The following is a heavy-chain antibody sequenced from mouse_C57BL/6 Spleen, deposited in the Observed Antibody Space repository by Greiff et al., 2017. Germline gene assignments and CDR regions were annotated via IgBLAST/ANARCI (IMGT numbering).Heavy chain of an antibody. Sequence: VQLQQSGAELAKPGASVKLSCKASGYTFTSYWMHWVKQRPGQGLEWIGYINPSSGYTKYNQKFKDKATLTADKSSSTVYMQQSSLTYEDAAVYYCAKDPYFDYWGQGTTLTVAS. J-gene: IGHJ2*01. CDR1: GYTFTSYW. V-gene: IGHV1-7*01. CDR2: INPSSGYT. CDR3: AKDPYFDY.